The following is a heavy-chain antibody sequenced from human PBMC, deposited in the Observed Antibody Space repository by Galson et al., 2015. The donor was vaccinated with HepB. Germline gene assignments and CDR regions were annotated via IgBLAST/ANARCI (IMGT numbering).Heavy chain of an antibody. CDR3: AKDPWVGARED. V-gene: IGHV3-23*01. J-gene: IGHJ4*02. D-gene: IGHD1-26*01. Sequence: SLRLSCAASGFTFSSYAMTWVRQAPGKGLEWVSAISGSGGTTNYADSVKGRFTISRDNSKNTLYLQMNSLRAEDTALYYCAKDPWVGAREDWGQGTLVTVSS. CDR2: ISGSGGTT. CDR1: GFTFSSYA.